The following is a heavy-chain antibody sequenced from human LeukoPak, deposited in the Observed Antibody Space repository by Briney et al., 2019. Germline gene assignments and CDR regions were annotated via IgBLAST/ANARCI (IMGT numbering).Heavy chain of an antibody. CDR1: GFTFSSYG. J-gene: IGHJ4*02. Sequence: GGSLRLSCAASGFTFSSYGMHWVRQAPGKGLEWVAFIKFDGSNKYYADSVKGRFTISRDNSKNTLYLQMNSLRADDTAVYYCARPGFSSGWAEGFDYWGQGTLVTVSS. D-gene: IGHD6-19*01. CDR2: IKFDGSNK. V-gene: IGHV3-30*02. CDR3: ARPGFSSGWAEGFDY.